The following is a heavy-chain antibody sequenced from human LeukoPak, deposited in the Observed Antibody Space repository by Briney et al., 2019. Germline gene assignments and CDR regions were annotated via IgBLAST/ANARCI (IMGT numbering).Heavy chain of an antibody. CDR1: GFTFSSYE. J-gene: IGHJ4*02. Sequence: GGSLRLSCAASGFTFSSYEMNWVRQAPGKGLEWVSYISSSGSTIYYADSVKGRFTISRDNAKNSLYLQMNSLRAEDTAVYYCARDPYYDFWSGGYFDYWGQGTLVTVPS. D-gene: IGHD3-3*01. V-gene: IGHV3-48*03. CDR3: ARDPYYDFWSGGYFDY. CDR2: ISSSGSTI.